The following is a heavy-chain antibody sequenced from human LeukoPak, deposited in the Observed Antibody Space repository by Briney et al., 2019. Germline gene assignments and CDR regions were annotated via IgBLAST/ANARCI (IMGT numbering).Heavy chain of an antibody. D-gene: IGHD1-26*01. V-gene: IGHV3-30-3*01. CDR3: APRED. J-gene: IGHJ4*02. Sequence: PGGSLRLSCAASGFTFRSHAMHWVRQAPGKGLQWVAVISYDGSNKFYADSVKGRFTISRDNSKNTLYLQMNSLRPEDTAVYYCAPREDWGQGTLVTVSS. CDR2: ISYDGSNK. CDR1: GFTFRSHA.